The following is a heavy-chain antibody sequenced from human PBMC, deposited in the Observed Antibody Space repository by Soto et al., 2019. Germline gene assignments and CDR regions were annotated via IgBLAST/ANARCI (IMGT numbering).Heavy chain of an antibody. J-gene: IGHJ4*02. V-gene: IGHV3-30*18. D-gene: IGHD6-19*01. CDR3: AKDKVGSGWYYFDY. CDR1: GFTFSSYG. Sequence: QVQLVESGGGVVQPGRSLRLSCAASGFTFSSYGMHWVRQAPGKGLEWVAVISYDGSNKYYADSVKGRFTISRDNSKNRVYLQMNSLRAEDTAVYYCAKDKVGSGWYYFDYWCQGTLVTVSS. CDR2: ISYDGSNK.